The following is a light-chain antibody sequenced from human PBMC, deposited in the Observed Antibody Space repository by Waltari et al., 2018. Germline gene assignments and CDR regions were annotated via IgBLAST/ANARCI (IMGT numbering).Light chain of an antibody. CDR3: QKSSSTPPWT. Sequence: DIQMTQSPSSLSASVGDRVTITCRASQSISIYLNWYQQKPGKAPKLLIYAASTLQSGVPSRFSGRGSGTDFTLTISSLQPEDFATYYCQKSSSTPPWTFGQGTKLEIK. CDR2: AAS. V-gene: IGKV1-39*01. CDR1: QSISIY. J-gene: IGKJ1*01.